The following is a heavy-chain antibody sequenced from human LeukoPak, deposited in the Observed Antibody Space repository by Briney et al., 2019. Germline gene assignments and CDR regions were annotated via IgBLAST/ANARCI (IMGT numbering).Heavy chain of an antibody. V-gene: IGHV4-4*02. CDR2: ISLTGLT. Sequence: SETLSLTCTVSGCSVSSGNYYCSFRQPPGQGLEWFGEISLTGLTHYNPSLESRVTVSLDKSKNQLSLHLTSVTAADTAVYYYSTEDGAYSPVGYWGQGNLVPVLS. J-gene: IGHJ1*01. D-gene: IGHD2-15*01. CDR1: GCSVSSGNY. CDR3: STEDGAYSPVGY.